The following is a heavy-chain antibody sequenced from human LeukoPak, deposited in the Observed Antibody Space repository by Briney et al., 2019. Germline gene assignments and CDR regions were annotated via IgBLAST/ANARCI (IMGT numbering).Heavy chain of an antibody. Sequence: SETLSLTCTVSGGSISSSSYYWGWIRQPPGKGLEWIVSIYYSGSTYYNPSLKSRVTISVDTSKNQFSLKLSSVTAADTAVYYCARDRFSYDFWSGYPRGRFDYWGQGTLVTVSS. CDR1: GGSISSSSYY. CDR2: IYYSGST. V-gene: IGHV4-39*07. CDR3: ARDRFSYDFWSGYPRGRFDY. J-gene: IGHJ4*02. D-gene: IGHD3-3*01.